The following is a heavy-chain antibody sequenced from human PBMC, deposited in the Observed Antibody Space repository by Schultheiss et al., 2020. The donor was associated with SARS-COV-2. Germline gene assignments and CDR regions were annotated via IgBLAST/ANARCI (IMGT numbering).Heavy chain of an antibody. V-gene: IGHV3-15*07. CDR3: TTVAVTTLGGMDV. Sequence: GGSLRLSCAASGFTFSNAWMNWVRQAPGKGLEWVGRIRTKTEGGTTDYAAPVKGRFTISRDDSKNTLYLQMTSLKTEDTAVYYCTTVAVTTLGGMDVWGQGTTVTVSS. CDR1: GFTFSNAW. J-gene: IGHJ6*02. D-gene: IGHD4-17*01. CDR2: IRTKTEGGTT.